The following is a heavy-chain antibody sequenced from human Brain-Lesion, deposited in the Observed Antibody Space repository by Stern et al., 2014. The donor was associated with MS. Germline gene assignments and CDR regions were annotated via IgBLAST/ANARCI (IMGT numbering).Heavy chain of an antibody. CDR2: IYASGTT. J-gene: IGHJ6*02. V-gene: IGHV3-53*04. D-gene: IGHD5-12*01. Sequence: EVQLVESGGGLVQPPPPLTLSCPASGLTLAHEYMSWVRQAPGKGPEWVSLIYASGTTAYADSVKGRFIISRHNSENTLSLQMNSLRPEDTAVYYCAREGGDDDDYYGLDVWGPGTTVTVSS. CDR3: AREGGDDDDYYGLDV. CDR1: GLTLAHEY.